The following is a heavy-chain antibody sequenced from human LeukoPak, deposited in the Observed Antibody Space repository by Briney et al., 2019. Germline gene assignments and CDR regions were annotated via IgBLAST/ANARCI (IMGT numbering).Heavy chain of an antibody. CDR3: ARDPYSHDSSGFSYFLQY. V-gene: IGHV3-30-3*01. Sequence: GGSLRLSCVGSGFVFSKYAVHWVRQAPGKGLEWVAVVSYDGDFKLYGDSVKGRFTISKDNSQNMLFLQMNDLRPQDAATYFCARDPYSHDSSGFSYFLQYWGQGTVVTVSS. CDR1: GFVFSKYA. CDR2: VSYDGDFK. J-gene: IGHJ4*02. D-gene: IGHD6-19*01.